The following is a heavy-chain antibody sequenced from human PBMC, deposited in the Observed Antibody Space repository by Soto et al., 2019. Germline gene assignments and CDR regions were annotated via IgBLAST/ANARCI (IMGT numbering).Heavy chain of an antibody. D-gene: IGHD5-12*01. Sequence: QVQLQQWGAGLLKPSETLSLTCAVYGGSFSGYYWSWIRQPPGKGLEWIGEINHSGSTNYNPSLSCRVTISVAPSKNQFSLKLRSVTAADTAVYYCARGRAKWLRYFDYWGQGTLVTVSS. J-gene: IGHJ4*02. CDR1: GGSFSGYY. V-gene: IGHV4-34*01. CDR3: ARGRAKWLRYFDY. CDR2: INHSGST.